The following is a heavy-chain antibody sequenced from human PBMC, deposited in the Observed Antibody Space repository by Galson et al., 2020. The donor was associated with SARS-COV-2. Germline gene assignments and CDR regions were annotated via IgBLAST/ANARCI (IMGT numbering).Heavy chain of an antibody. CDR3: ARDTFEDYYYYGMDV. V-gene: IGHV1-8*01. CDR1: GYTFTSYD. J-gene: IGHJ6*02. CDR2: MNPNSGNT. Sequence: ASVKVSCTASGYTFTSYDITWVRQATGQRLEWMGWMNPNSGNTGYAQKFQGRVTMTRNTSISTAYMELSSLRSEDTAVYYCARDTFEDYYYYGMDVWGQGTTVTVSS. D-gene: IGHD2-2*02.